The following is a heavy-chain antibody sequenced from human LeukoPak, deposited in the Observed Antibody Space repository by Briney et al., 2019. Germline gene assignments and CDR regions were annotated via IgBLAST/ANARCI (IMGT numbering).Heavy chain of an antibody. CDR1: GITFSRYW. Sequence: GGSLRLSCAASGITFSRYWMSWVRQAPGKGLEWVANIKQDGSEKNYVDPAKGRFTISRDNAKNSLYLQMNSLRAEDTAVYYCARIYYGSGSYYEQYYYYGMDVWGQGTTVTVSS. D-gene: IGHD3-10*01. CDR3: ARIYYGSGSYYEQYYYYGMDV. J-gene: IGHJ6*02. CDR2: IKQDGSEK. V-gene: IGHV3-7*01.